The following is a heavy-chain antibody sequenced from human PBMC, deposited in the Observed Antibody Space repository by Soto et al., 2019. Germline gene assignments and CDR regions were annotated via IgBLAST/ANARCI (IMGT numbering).Heavy chain of an antibody. CDR2: IYHSGST. CDR1: VYSISNSYY. Sequence: PSETLSLTCAFPVYSISNSYYLGCIRQPPVQGLEWIGNIYHSGSTYYNPSLKSRVTISLDTSKNQFSLKLKSVTAADTAVYYCARPFYGDYAAYYYGMDVWGQGTTVTVSS. J-gene: IGHJ6*01. CDR3: ARPFYGDYAAYYYGMDV. V-gene: IGHV4-38-2*01. D-gene: IGHD4-17*01.